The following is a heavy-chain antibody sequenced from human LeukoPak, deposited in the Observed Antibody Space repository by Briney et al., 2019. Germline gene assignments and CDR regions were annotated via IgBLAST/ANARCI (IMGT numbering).Heavy chain of an antibody. CDR1: GYRFTSYW. CDR2: ISPVDSDN. CDR3: ARLGVLYYFDY. Sequence: GESLKISCKASGYRFTSYWIGWVRQLPGKGLEWLGIISPVDSDNRYSPSFQGQVTISADKSITTAYLQWSSLKSSDTAVYYCARLGVLYYFDYWGQGTLVTVSS. V-gene: IGHV5-51*01. J-gene: IGHJ4*02. D-gene: IGHD2-8*01.